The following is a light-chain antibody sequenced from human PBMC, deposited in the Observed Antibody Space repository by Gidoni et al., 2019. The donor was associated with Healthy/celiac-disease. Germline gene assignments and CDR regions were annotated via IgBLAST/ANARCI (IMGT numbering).Light chain of an antibody. CDR2: DAS. CDR1: QSVSSY. Sequence: EIVLTHSPATLSLSPGERATLSCRASQSVSSYVPWYQQKPGQAPRLLIYDASNRATGIPARFSGSGSGTDFTLTISSLEPEDFAVYYCQQRSNWPPLTFGGGTKVEIK. J-gene: IGKJ4*02. CDR3: QQRSNWPPLT. V-gene: IGKV3-11*01.